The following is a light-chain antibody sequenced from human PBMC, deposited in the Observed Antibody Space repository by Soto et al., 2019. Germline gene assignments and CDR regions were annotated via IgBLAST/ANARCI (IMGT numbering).Light chain of an antibody. V-gene: IGKV3-20*01. Sequence: EIVLTQSPGTLSLSPGERATLSCRASQSLYFSFLAWYQQKSGQAPRLLIHGAISRAAGIPARFSGRHSETDFPLTIDAVEPEDSAVYYCQQYGRPPYTFGRGTRLEI. CDR2: GAI. J-gene: IGKJ5*01. CDR3: QQYGRPPYT. CDR1: QSLYFSF.